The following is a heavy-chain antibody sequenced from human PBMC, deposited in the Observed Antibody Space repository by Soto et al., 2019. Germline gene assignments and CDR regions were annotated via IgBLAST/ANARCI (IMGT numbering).Heavy chain of an antibody. CDR1: GFSLSTSGVG. V-gene: IGHV2-5*01. D-gene: IGHD4-17*01. Sequence: QITLKESGPTLVKPTQTLTLTCTFSGFSLSTSGVGVGWIRQPPGKALEWLALIYWNDDKRYSPSLKSRLTITKDTSKNQVVLTMTNMDPVDTATYYCAHIGWDEYGGLFDYWGQGTLVTVSS. J-gene: IGHJ4*02. CDR3: AHIGWDEYGGLFDY. CDR2: IYWNDDK.